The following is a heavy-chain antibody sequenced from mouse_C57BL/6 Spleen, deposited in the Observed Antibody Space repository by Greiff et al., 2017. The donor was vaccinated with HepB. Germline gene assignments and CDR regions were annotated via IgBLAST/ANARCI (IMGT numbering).Heavy chain of an antibody. CDR3: VRHGGLSYWYFDV. CDR1: GFSFNTYA. V-gene: IGHV10-1*01. CDR2: IRSKSNNYAT. Sequence: EVQVVESGGGLVQPKGSLKLSCAASGFSFNTYAMNWVRQAPGKGLEWVARIRSKSNNYATYYADSVKDRFTISRDDSESMLYLQMNNLKTEDTAMYYCVRHGGLSYWYFDVWGTGTTVTVSS. D-gene: IGHD1-1*02. J-gene: IGHJ1*03.